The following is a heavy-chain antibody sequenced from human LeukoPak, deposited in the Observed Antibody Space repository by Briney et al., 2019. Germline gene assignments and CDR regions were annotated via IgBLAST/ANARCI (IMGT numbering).Heavy chain of an antibody. V-gene: IGHV3-23*01. CDR1: AFTFSSYA. D-gene: IGHD2-15*01. CDR2: ISGSGGST. Sequence: QPGGSLRLSCGASAFTFSSYAMSWVRQAPGKGLEWVSAISGSGGSTYYADSVKGRFTISRDNSKNTLYLQMNSLRAEDTAVYYCAKDITTVAYCSSDCCYPDYWGQGTLVTVSS. CDR3: AKDITTVAYCSSDCCYPDY. J-gene: IGHJ4*02.